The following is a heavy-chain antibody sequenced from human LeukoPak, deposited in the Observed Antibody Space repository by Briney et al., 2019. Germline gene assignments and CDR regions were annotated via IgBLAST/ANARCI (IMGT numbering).Heavy chain of an antibody. CDR3: ARGQTSVVTAIPYYFDN. V-gene: IGHV4-34*01. CDR2: INHSGST. Sequence: SETLSLTCAVYGGSFSGYYWSWIRQSPGKGLEWIAEINHSGSTYYNPSLKSRVTISVDTSKNQFSLKLNSVTAADTAVYYCARGQTSVVTAIPYYFDNWGRGTLVTVSS. CDR1: GGSFSGYY. D-gene: IGHD2-21*02. J-gene: IGHJ4*02.